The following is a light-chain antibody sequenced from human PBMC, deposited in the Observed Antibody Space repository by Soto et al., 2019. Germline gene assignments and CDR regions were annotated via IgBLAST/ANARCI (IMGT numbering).Light chain of an antibody. Sequence: QSVLTQPASVSGSPGQSITIPCTGTSSDVGSYNLVSWYQQYPDKAPKLMIYEGSKRPSGVSDRFSGSKSGNTASLTISRLQAEDEADYYCCSYAGSSTLYVFGTGTKLTVL. J-gene: IGLJ1*01. V-gene: IGLV2-23*01. CDR1: SSDVGSYNL. CDR2: EGS. CDR3: CSYAGSSTLYV.